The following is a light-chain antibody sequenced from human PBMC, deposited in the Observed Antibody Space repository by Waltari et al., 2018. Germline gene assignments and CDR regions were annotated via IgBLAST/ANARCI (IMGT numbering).Light chain of an antibody. V-gene: IGKV1-5*01. CDR3: QQYNSYSRT. CDR1: QIISSW. J-gene: IGKJ1*01. Sequence: DIQMTQSPSTLSASVGDRVTITCRASQIISSWLAWYQQKTGKAPKLLIYDASSLESGVPSRFSGSGSGTEFTLTISSLQPDDFATYYCQQYNSYSRTFGQGTKVEIK. CDR2: DAS.